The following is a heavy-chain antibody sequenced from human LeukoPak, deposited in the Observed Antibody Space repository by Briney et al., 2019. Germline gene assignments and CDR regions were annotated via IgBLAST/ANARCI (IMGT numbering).Heavy chain of an antibody. CDR3: ARGPGGGLEWLTFDY. CDR2: IIPIFGTA. CDR1: VRTFNIYA. D-gene: IGHD3-3*01. V-gene: IGHV1-69*05. J-gene: IGHJ4*02. Sequence: SVKVSCKASVRTFNIYAISWVRQAPGQGLEWMVGIIPIFGTANYAQKFQGRVTITTDESRSTAYMEMSSLRYEDTAVYYCARGPGGGLEWLTFDYWGQGTLVIVSS.